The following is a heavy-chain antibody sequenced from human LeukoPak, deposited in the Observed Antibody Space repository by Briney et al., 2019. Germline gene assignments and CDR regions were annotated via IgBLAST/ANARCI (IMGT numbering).Heavy chain of an antibody. Sequence: PGGSLRLSCAASGFTFSNAWMSWVRQAPGKGLEWVGRIKSKTDGGTTDYAAPVKGRFTISRDDSKNTLYLQMNSLKTEDTAVYYCTTDPIVVVPAAANWFDPWGQGTLVTVSS. D-gene: IGHD2-2*01. V-gene: IGHV3-15*01. CDR2: IKSKTDGGTT. CDR3: TTDPIVVVPAAANWFDP. CDR1: GFTFSNAW. J-gene: IGHJ5*02.